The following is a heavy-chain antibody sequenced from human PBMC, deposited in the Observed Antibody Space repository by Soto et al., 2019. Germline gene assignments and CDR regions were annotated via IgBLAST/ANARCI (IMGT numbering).Heavy chain of an antibody. Sequence: SETMSLTCDVYGGTFSDYIWSWIRQTPGKGLQWIGQIYHSGSANYNPSLKSRVTISVDRSKNQFSLKLSSVTAADTAVYYCARVPDRWGQGTLVTVSS. D-gene: IGHD2-2*01. V-gene: IGHV4-34*01. CDR3: ARVPDR. CDR1: GGTFSDYI. CDR2: IYHSGSA. J-gene: IGHJ5*02.